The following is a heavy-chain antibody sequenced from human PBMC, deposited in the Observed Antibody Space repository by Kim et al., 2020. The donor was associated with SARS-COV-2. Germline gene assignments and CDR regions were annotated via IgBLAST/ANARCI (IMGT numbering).Heavy chain of an antibody. CDR3: ARDTKLLWFGELLWGRGCYFDY. CDR2: IYYSGST. CDR1: GGSISSSSYY. Sequence: SETLSLTCTVSGGSISSSSYYWGWIRQPPGKGLEWIGSIYYSGSTYYNPSLKSRVTISVDTSKNQFSLKLSSVTAADTAVYYCARDTKLLWFGELLWGRGCYFDYWGQGTLVTVSS. V-gene: IGHV4-39*07. D-gene: IGHD3-10*01. J-gene: IGHJ4*02.